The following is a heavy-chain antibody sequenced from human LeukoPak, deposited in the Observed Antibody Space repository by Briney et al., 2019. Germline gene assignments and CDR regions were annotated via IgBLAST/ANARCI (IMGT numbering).Heavy chain of an antibody. Sequence: SETLSLTCTVSGGSLSSSSYYWGWVRQPPGRGLEWLGSIYYSGSTYYNPSLKSQVAISVDTSKSQCSRKLSSGTAADTAVYYCARHLLSLDPGCCDLWGQGTVVSVFS. CDR1: GGSLSSSSYY. D-gene: IGHD1-1*01. J-gene: IGHJ5*02. CDR3: ARHLLSLDPGCCDL. V-gene: IGHV4-39*01. CDR2: IYYSGST.